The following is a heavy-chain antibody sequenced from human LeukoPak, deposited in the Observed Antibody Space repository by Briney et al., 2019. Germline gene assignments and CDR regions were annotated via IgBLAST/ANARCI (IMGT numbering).Heavy chain of an antibody. J-gene: IGHJ3*02. CDR3: ARDRPNIDTTGYYSRHDAFDI. Sequence: SVKVSCKASGGTFSSYAISWVRQAPGQGLEWMGGIIPIFGTTNYAQKFQDRVTITADKSTSTAYMELSSLRSEDTAVYYCARDRPNIDTTGYYSRHDAFDIWGQGTMVTVSS. D-gene: IGHD3-22*01. V-gene: IGHV1-69*06. CDR1: GGTFSSYA. CDR2: IIPIFGTT.